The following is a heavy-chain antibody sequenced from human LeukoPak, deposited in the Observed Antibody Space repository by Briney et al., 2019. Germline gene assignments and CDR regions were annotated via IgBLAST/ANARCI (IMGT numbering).Heavy chain of an antibody. CDR3: ARGTFYGGNSPFAFDI. CDR2: FYSGGSR. J-gene: IGHJ3*02. CDR1: GLTFSNAW. Sequence: PGGSLRLSCAASGLTFSNAWMSWVRQAPGKGLEWVSVFYSGGSRYYSDSVKGRLTISRDNSKNTLYFQMNSLRAEDTAVYYCARGTFYGGNSPFAFDIWGQGTMVTVSS. V-gene: IGHV3-53*01. D-gene: IGHD4-23*01.